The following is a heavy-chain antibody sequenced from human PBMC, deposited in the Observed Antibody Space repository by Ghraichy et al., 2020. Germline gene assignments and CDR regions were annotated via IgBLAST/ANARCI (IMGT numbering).Heavy chain of an antibody. CDR2: ISSSSSYI. CDR1: GFTFSSYS. CDR3: ARDVSTTYYYYGMDV. J-gene: IGHJ6*02. D-gene: IGHD5/OR15-5a*01. Sequence: GGSLRLSCAASGFTFSSYSMNWVRQAPRKGLEWVSSISSSSSYIYYADSVKGRFTISRDNAKNSLYLQMNSLRAEDTAVYYCARDVSTTYYYYGMDVWGQGTTVTVSS. V-gene: IGHV3-21*01.